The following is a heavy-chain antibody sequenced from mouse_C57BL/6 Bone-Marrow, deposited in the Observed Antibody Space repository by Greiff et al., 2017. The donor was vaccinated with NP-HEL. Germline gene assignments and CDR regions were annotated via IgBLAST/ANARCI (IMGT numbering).Heavy chain of an antibody. J-gene: IGHJ4*01. CDR3: ARPEIYYYGSSYIYAMDY. CDR2: IDPNSGGT. D-gene: IGHD1-1*01. Sequence: VQLQQSGAELVKPGASVKLSCKASGYTFTSYWMHWVKQRPGRGLEWIGRIDPNSGGTKYNEKFKSKATLTVDKPSSTAYMQLSSLTSEDSAVYYCARPEIYYYGSSYIYAMDYWGQGTSVTVSS. V-gene: IGHV1-72*01. CDR1: GYTFTSYW.